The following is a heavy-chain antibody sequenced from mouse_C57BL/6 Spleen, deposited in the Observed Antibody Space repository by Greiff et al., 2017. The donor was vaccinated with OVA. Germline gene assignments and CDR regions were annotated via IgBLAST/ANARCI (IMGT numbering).Heavy chain of an antibody. Sequence: QVQLQQPGAELVKPGASVKLSCKASGYTFTSYWMHWVKQRPGQGLEWIGMIHPNSGSTNYNEKFKSKATLTVDKSSSTAYMQLSSLTSEDSAVYYCARPPSYGSPDYWCHGTTLTVSS. V-gene: IGHV1-64*01. J-gene: IGHJ2*01. D-gene: IGHD1-1*01. CDR2: IHPNSGST. CDR3: ARPPSYGSPDY. CDR1: GYTFTSYW.